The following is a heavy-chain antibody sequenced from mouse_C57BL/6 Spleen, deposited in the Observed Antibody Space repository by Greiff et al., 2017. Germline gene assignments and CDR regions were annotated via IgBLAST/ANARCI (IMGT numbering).Heavy chain of an antibody. D-gene: IGHD1-1*01. J-gene: IGHJ1*03. V-gene: IGHV5-4*03. CDR3: ATLYYSSSYGYFDV. CDR1: GFTFSSYA. CDR2: ISDGGSYT. Sequence: EVKLVESGGGLVKPGGSLKLSCAASGFTFSSYAMSWVRQTPEKRLEWVATISDGGSYTYYPDNVKGRFTISRDNAKNNLYLQMSHLKSEDTAMYYGATLYYSSSYGYFDVWGTGTTVTVSS.